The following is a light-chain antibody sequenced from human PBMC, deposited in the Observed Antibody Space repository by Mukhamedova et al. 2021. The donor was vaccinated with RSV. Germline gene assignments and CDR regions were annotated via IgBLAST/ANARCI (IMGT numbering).Light chain of an antibody. V-gene: IGLV1-44*01. J-gene: IGLJ3*02. Sequence: GSNSNVGSYSLNWYQQLPGTAPKLLIYGNNQRPSGVPDRFPGSRSGTSASLAISGLQSDDEADYYCAAWDDSLVVFGGGTKLTVL. CDR2: GNN. CDR1: NSNVGSYS. CDR3: AAWDDSLVV.